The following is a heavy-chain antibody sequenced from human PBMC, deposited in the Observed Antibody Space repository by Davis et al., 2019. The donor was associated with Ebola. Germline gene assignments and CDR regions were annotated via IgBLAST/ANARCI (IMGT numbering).Heavy chain of an antibody. Sequence: PGGSLRLSCAASGFTFSSCWMSWVRQAPGKGLEWVANIKQDGSVKYYVDSVKGRFTISRDNAKNSLYLQMNSLRAEDTAVYYCARDPTRTYYDFWSGSSDYYYGMDVWGQGTTVTVSS. J-gene: IGHJ6*02. CDR1: GFTFSSCW. CDR3: ARDPTRTYYDFWSGSSDYYYGMDV. D-gene: IGHD3-3*01. CDR2: IKQDGSVK. V-gene: IGHV3-7*01.